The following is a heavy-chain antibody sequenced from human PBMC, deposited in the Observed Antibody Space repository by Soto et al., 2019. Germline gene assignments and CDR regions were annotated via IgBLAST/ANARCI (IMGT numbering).Heavy chain of an antibody. J-gene: IGHJ4*02. D-gene: IGHD5-18*01. Sequence: TLAIACTVSGGSVTSDEDYWTWIRQSPGKGLEWIGYISNSGSTGYNPSLKTRLSMSVDRSKNQFTLRLTSVTAADTAVYFCATESGSTYGYFDHWGQGTQVTVSS. V-gene: IGHV4-30-4*01. CDR3: ATESGSTYGYFDH. CDR2: ISNSGST. CDR1: GGSVTSDEDY.